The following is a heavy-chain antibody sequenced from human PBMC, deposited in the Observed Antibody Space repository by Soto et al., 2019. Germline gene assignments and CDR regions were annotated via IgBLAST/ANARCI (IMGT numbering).Heavy chain of an antibody. D-gene: IGHD3-10*01. J-gene: IGHJ6*03. CDR2: IYSGGST. CDR1: GFTVSSNY. V-gene: IGHV3-66*01. Sequence: EVQLVESGGGLVQPGGSLRLSCAASGFTVSSNYMSWVRQAPGKGLEWVSVIYSGGSTYYADSVKGRFTISRDNSKNTLYLQMNSLRAEDTAVYYCARYGSGTTRTYYYYYYMDVWGKGTTVTVSS. CDR3: ARYGSGTTRTYYYYYYMDV.